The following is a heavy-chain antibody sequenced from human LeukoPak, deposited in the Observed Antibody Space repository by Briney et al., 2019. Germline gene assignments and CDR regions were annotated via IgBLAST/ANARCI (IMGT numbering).Heavy chain of an antibody. J-gene: IGHJ6*02. CDR1: GYTFTSYA. CDR3: ARWLWFGGEYGMDV. Sequence: ASVKVSCKASGYTFTSYAMHWVRQAPGQRLEWMGWINAGNGNTKYSQKFQGRVTITGDTSASTAYMELSSLRSEDTAVYYCARWLWFGGEYGMDVWGQGTTVTVSS. D-gene: IGHD3-10*01. V-gene: IGHV1-3*01. CDR2: INAGNGNT.